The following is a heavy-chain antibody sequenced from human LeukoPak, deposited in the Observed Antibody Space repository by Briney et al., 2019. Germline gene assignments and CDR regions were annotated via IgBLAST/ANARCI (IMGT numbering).Heavy chain of an antibody. V-gene: IGHV3-23*03. CDR1: GFTFSSYA. D-gene: IGHD6-19*01. J-gene: IGHJ4*02. CDR2: IYGGGST. Sequence: GGSLRLSCAASGFTFSSYAMSWVRQAPGKGLEWVSVIYGGGSTYYADSVKGRFTISRDSPKNTLYLQMNSLRVEDTAVYYCASWPVGWYGEDSWGQGTLVTVSS. CDR3: ASWPVGWYGEDS.